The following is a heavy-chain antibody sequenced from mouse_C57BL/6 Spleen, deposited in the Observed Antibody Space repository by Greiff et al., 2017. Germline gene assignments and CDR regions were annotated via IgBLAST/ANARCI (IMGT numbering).Heavy chain of an antibody. Sequence: QVQLQQPGAELVRPGSSVKLSCKASGYTFTSYWMHWVKQRPIQGLEWIGHIYPSDSETHYNEKFKAKATLTVDKSSSTAYMQLSSLTSEDSAVYDCARLDYYGGGYGFAYWGQGTLVTVSA. CDR3: ARLDYYGGGYGFAY. CDR1: GYTFTSYW. D-gene: IGHD1-1*02. J-gene: IGHJ3*01. V-gene: IGHV1-52*01. CDR2: IYPSDSET.